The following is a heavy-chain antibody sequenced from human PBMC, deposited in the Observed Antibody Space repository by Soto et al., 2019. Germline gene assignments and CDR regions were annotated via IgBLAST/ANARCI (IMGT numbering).Heavy chain of an antibody. V-gene: IGHV3-21*01. D-gene: IGHD3-9*01. CDR3: ARVPLRYFDWLSF. CDR2: ISSSSSYI. CDR1: GFTFSSDS. Sequence: GSLRLSCAASGFTFSSDSMNWVRQAPGKGLEWVSSISSSSSYIYYADSVKGRFTISRDNAKNSLYLQMNSLRAEDTAVYYCARVPLRYFDWLSFWGQGTLVTVSS. J-gene: IGHJ4*02.